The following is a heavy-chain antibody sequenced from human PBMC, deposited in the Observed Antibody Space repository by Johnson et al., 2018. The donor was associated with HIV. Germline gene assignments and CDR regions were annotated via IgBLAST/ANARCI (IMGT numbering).Heavy chain of an antibody. J-gene: IGHJ3*02. CDR1: GFTFRSYA. D-gene: IGHD6-6*01. CDR3: ARELRIAARGLAFDI. CDR2: ISHDGSND. V-gene: IGHV3-30*04. Sequence: QVQLVESGGGVVQPGRSLRLSCAASGFTFRSYAMHWVRQAPGKGLEWVAVISHDGSNDYCADSVKGRFTISRDNSKNTMSLQMNSLRAEDTAVYYCARELRIAARGLAFDIWGRGTMVTVSS.